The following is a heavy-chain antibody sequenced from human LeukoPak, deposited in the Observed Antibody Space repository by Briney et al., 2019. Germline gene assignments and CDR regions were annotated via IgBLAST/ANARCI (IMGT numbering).Heavy chain of an antibody. Sequence: GGSLRLSCAASGFTFSSYEMHWVRQAPGKGLEYVSAISSNGDSTYYANFVKGRFIISRDNSKNTLYLQMGSLRPEDMAVYYCARDRPGDVWGEGTKVTVSS. CDR2: ISSNGDST. V-gene: IGHV3-64*01. J-gene: IGHJ6*04. CDR1: GFTFSSYE. CDR3: ARDRPGDV.